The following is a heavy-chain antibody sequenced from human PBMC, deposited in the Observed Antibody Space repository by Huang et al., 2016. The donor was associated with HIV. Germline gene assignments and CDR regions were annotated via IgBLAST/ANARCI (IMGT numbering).Heavy chain of an antibody. CDR2: ISASSGDT. CDR3: ARDPKYHRIGYYRQRRGIDI. CDR1: GYTFTSYG. Sequence: QIQLMQSGPELKQPGASVKVSCKASGYTFTSYGITWVRQAPGQGPEWMGSISASSGDTEYAQKFQGRVTLTTDTSTNIAYMELRSLRSDDTAKYYCARDPKYHRIGYYRQRRGIDIWGQGTMVIVSS. V-gene: IGHV1-18*01. J-gene: IGHJ3*02. D-gene: IGHD3-22*01.